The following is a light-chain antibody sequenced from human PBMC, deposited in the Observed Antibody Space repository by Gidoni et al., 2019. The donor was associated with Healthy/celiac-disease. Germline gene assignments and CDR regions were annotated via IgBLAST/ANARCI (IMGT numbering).Light chain of an antibody. V-gene: IGLV3-1*01. CDR3: QAWDSPYV. CDR2: QDS. CDR1: KLGDKY. J-gene: IGLJ1*01. Sequence: SYELPQPPSVSVSPGQTASITCSGDKLGDKYACWYQQKPGQSPVLVIYQDSKRPSGIPERFSGSNSGNTATLTISGTQAMDEADYYCQAWDSPYVFGTGTKVTVL.